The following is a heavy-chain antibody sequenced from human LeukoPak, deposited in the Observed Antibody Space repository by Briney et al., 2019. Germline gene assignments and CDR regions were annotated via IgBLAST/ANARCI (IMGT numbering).Heavy chain of an antibody. CDR3: ARDGPSWGLS. D-gene: IGHD7-27*01. CDR1: GGSISSSSYY. CDR2: IYYSGST. J-gene: IGHJ4*02. V-gene: IGHV4-39*07. Sequence: TSETLSLTCTVSGGSISSSSYYWGWIRQPPGKGLEWIGSIYYSGSTYYNPSLKSRVTMSLDTSKNQFSLKLISVTAADTAVYYCARDGPSWGLSWGQGALVTVSS.